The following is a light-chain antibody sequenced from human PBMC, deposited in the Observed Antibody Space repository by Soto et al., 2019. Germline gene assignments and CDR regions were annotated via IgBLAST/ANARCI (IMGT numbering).Light chain of an antibody. V-gene: IGLV2-14*01. CDR3: SSYTSRSSSTYV. Sequence: QSVLTQPASVSGSPGQSITISCTGTSSDVGGYNYVSWYQQYPGKAPKLMIYDVSNRPSGVSNLFSGSKSGNTASLTISGLQAEDEADYYCSSYTSRSSSTYVFGTGTKVTIL. CDR2: DVS. J-gene: IGLJ1*01. CDR1: SSDVGGYNY.